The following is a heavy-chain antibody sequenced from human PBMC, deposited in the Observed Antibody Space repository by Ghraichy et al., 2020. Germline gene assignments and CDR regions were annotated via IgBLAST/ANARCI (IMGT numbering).Heavy chain of an antibody. CDR2: ISSSGSTI. D-gene: IGHD6-19*01. J-gene: IGHJ6*02. V-gene: IGHV3-48*03. CDR1: GFTFSSYE. CDR3: ARDRWSSGWSHYYYYGMDV. Sequence: GGSLRLSCAASGFTFSSYEMNWVRQAPGKGLEWVSYISSSGSTIYYADSVKGRFTISRDNAKNSLYLQMNSLRAEDTAVYYCARDRWSSGWSHYYYYGMDVWGQGTTVTVSS.